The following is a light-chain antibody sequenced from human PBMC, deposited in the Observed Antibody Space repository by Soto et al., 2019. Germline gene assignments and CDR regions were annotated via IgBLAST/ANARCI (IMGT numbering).Light chain of an antibody. CDR1: QSVSSSY. V-gene: IGKV3-20*01. CDR3: QQYGSSPST. Sequence: ESVLTQSPGTLSLSPGERATLSCRASQSVSSSYLAWYQQKPGQATRLLIYGASSRATGIPDRFSGSGSGTDFTLTISRLEPEDFAVYYCQQYGSSPSTFGQGTKVEIQ. J-gene: IGKJ1*01. CDR2: GAS.